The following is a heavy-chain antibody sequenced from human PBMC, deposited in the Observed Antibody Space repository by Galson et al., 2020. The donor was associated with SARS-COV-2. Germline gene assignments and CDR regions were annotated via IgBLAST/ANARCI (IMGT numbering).Heavy chain of an antibody. J-gene: IGHJ2*01. CDR3: ARDSGYWYFDI. CDR2: IRPAGDT. V-gene: IGHV3-13*01. CDR1: GYTFSRYA. Sequence: GGSLRLSCAASGYTFSRYAMHWVRQATGKGLEWVLGIRPAGDTYYSDSVKGRFTISRENAKNSFYLQMNNLRAEDTAVYYCARDSGYWYFDIWGRGTLVTVSS.